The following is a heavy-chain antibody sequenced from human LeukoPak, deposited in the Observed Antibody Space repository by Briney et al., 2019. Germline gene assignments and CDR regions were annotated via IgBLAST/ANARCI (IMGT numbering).Heavy chain of an antibody. CDR1: GFTVSSNY. V-gene: IGHV3-66*01. CDR3: ARTHYYDSSGYYF. Sequence: GGSLGLSCAASGFTVSSNYMSWVRQAPGKGLEWVSVIYSGGSTYYADSVKGRFTISRDNSKNTLYLQMNSLRAEDTAVYYYARTHYYDSSGYYFWGQGTLVTVSS. J-gene: IGHJ4*02. CDR2: IYSGGST. D-gene: IGHD3-22*01.